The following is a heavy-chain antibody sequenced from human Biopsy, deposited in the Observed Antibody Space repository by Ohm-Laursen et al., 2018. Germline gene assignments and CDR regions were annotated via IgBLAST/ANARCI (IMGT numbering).Heavy chain of an antibody. J-gene: IGHJ4*02. CDR3: GNEVHGRDY. CDR2: INQAGTT. D-gene: IGHD2-15*01. Sequence: SDTLSLTCTVFGNTFSDYQWSWIRQPPGKGLEWIGQINQAGTTNYNPSLKSRVSISADASKNEFSLRLSSVTAADTAVYLCGNEVHGRDYWGLGAQVTVSS. CDR1: GNTFSDYQ. V-gene: IGHV4-34*08.